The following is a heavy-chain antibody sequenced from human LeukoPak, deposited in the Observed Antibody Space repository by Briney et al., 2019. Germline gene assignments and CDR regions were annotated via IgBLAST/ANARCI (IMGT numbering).Heavy chain of an antibody. J-gene: IGHJ3*02. CDR2: ISSSGNTI. V-gene: IGHV3-48*04. CDR1: GFTFSSYS. CDR3: ARISRDSAYDYDAFDI. D-gene: IGHD5-12*01. Sequence: GGSLRLSCAASGFTFSSYSMNWVRQAPGKGLEWVSYISSSGNTIYYADSVKGRFTISRDNAKNSLYLQVNILRAEDTAVYYCARISRDSAYDYDAFDIWGQGTMVTVSS.